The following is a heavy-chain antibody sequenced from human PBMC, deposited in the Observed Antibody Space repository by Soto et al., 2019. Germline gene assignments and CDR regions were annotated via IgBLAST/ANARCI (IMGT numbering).Heavy chain of an antibody. D-gene: IGHD3-3*01. Sequence: GASVKASCKSSGDTFTGYYMHWVRQAPEQGLEWMGWINTNSGGTNYAQKFQGWVTMARDTSISAAYMELSRLRSDDTAVYYCARAPHFWSGYSGGYGMDVWGQGTTVTVSS. CDR1: GDTFTGYY. V-gene: IGHV1-2*04. J-gene: IGHJ6*02. CDR3: ARAPHFWSGYSGGYGMDV. CDR2: INTNSGGT.